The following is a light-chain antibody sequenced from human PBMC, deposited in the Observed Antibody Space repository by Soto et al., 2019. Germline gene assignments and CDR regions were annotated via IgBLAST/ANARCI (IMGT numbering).Light chain of an antibody. Sequence: EIVLTQSPATLSLSPGERATLSCRASQSVSSYLAWYQQKPGQAPRLLIYDVSSRATGIPDRFSGSGSGTDFTLTISSLEPEDFAVYYCQERSNWPPLTFGGGTKVDI. CDR2: DVS. V-gene: IGKV3-11*01. J-gene: IGKJ4*01. CDR1: QSVSSY. CDR3: QERSNWPPLT.